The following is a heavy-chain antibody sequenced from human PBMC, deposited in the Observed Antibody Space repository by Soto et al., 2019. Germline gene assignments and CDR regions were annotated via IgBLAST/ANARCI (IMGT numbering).Heavy chain of an antibody. D-gene: IGHD2-15*01. Sequence: GGSLRLSCAASGFTFSSYGMHWVRQAPGKGLEWVAVISYDGSNKYYADSVKGRFTISRDNSKNTLYLQMNSLRAEDTAVYYCAKEGGLRGGFDYWGQGTLVTVSS. J-gene: IGHJ4*02. CDR3: AKEGGLRGGFDY. CDR2: ISYDGSNK. V-gene: IGHV3-30*18. CDR1: GFTFSSYG.